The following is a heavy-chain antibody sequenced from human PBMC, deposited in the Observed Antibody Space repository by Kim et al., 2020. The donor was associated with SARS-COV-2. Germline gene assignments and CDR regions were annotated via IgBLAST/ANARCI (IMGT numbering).Heavy chain of an antibody. CDR1: GYTFTSYA. D-gene: IGHD4-17*01. J-gene: IGHJ6*02. CDR3: ARLSTVTTNPYYYYGMDV. CDR2: INAANGNT. V-gene: IGHV1-3*01. Sequence: ASVKVSCKASGYTFTSYAMHWVRQAPGQRLEWMGWINAANGNTKYSQKFQGRVTITRDTSASTAYMELSSLRSEDTAVYYCARLSTVTTNPYYYYGMDVWGQGTTVTVSS.